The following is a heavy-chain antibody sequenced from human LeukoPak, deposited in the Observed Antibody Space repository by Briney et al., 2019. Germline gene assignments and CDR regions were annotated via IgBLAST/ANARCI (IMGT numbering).Heavy chain of an antibody. CDR1: GYTFTSYG. CDR2: ISAYNGNT. D-gene: IGHD3-3*01. J-gene: IGHJ4*02. V-gene: IGHV1-18*01. Sequence: ASVKVSCKASGYTFTSYGISWVRQAPGQGLEWMGWISAYNGNTNYAQKLQGRVTMTTDTSTSTAYMELRSLRSDDTAVYYCARPLGDFWSGPYYFDYWGQGTLVTVSS. CDR3: ARPLGDFWSGPYYFDY.